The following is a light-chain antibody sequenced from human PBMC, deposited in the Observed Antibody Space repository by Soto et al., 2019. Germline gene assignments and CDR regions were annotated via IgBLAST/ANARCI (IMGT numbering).Light chain of an antibody. J-gene: IGKJ3*01. CDR3: QLWSDSFFT. CDR2: DAS. CDR1: QSVGSQ. Sequence: EIVLTQSPATLSVSPGERATLFCRASQSVGSQLAWYQQKPGQAPSLLIYDASNRATGIPARFSGSGSGTDFTLIISSLAPEDFAVYYCQLWSDSFFTFGPGTKVHIK. V-gene: IGKV3-11*01.